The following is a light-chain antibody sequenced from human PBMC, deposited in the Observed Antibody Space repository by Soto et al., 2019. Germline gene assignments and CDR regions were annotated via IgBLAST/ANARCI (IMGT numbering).Light chain of an antibody. CDR2: GAS. CDR3: QQYGSSLWT. J-gene: IGKJ1*01. CDR1: QNINSDY. Sequence: ICLPQSPGTLSLSTRERATLSCRASQNINSDYFAWYQQKPGQAPRLLIYGASSRATGIPDRFSGSGSGTDFTLTISRLEPEDFAVYYCQQYGSSLWTFSDGTIVDIK. V-gene: IGKV3-20*01.